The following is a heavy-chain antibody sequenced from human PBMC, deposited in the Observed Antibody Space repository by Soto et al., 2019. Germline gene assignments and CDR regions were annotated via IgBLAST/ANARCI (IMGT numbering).Heavy chain of an antibody. CDR2: IHHSGST. CDR1: GYSISTNYY. D-gene: IGHD5-18*01. Sequence: SETLSLTCTVSGYSISTNYYWGWIRQPPGKGLEWIGSIHHSGSTYYNPSLKSRVTMLPDASKNQFSLPLTSVTAAATAVYYCARWPWIQLWLVNPDYYYYGMDVWGQGTTVTVSS. V-gene: IGHV4-38-2*02. CDR3: ARWPWIQLWLVNPDYYYYGMDV. J-gene: IGHJ6*02.